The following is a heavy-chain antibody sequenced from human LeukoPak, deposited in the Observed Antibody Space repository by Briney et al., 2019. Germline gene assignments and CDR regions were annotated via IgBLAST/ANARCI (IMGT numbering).Heavy chain of an antibody. CDR3: ALTTIFGVARGFDP. CDR2: IRYDGRNK. V-gene: IGHV3-30*02. J-gene: IGHJ5*02. Sequence: GGSLRLSCAAAGVTFSSYGMDWVRQAPGKGLEWVAFIRYDGRNKYYADSVKSRFTISKDNSKNTLYLQMNSLRAEDTAVYYCALTTIFGVARGFDPWGQGTLVTVSS. D-gene: IGHD3-3*01. CDR1: GVTFSSYG.